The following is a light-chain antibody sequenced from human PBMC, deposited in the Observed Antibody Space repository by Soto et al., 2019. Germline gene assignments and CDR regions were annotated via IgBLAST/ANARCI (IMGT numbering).Light chain of an antibody. CDR3: SSYTRHTIYV. Sequence: QSVLTQPASVSGSPGQSITISCTGTSTNVGGYNYVSWFQQHPGKAPKLLIYEVTNRPSGVSDRFSGSKSGNTASLTISGLQAEDEAHYYCSSYTRHTIYVFGNGTKVTVL. CDR2: EVT. J-gene: IGLJ1*01. V-gene: IGLV2-14*03. CDR1: STNVGGYNY.